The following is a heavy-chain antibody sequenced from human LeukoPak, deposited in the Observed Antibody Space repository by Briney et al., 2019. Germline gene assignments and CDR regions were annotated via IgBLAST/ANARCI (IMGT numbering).Heavy chain of an antibody. CDR2: IYYSGST. CDR3: ASSPYYDFWSGYYTKEPYNWFDP. CDR1: GGSISSYY. V-gene: IGHV4-59*01. J-gene: IGHJ5*02. Sequence: PSETLSLTCPVSGGSISSYYWSWIRQPPGKGLEWIGYIYYSGSTNYNPSLKSRVTISVDTSKNQFSLKLSSVTAADTAVYYCASSPYYDFWSGYYTKEPYNWFDPWGQGTLVTVSS. D-gene: IGHD3-3*01.